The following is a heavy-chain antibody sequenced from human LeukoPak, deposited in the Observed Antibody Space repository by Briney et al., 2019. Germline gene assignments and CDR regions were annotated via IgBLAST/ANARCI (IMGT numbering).Heavy chain of an antibody. D-gene: IGHD1-26*01. J-gene: IGHJ4*02. CDR3: AKAPYGELLPYDY. Sequence: KTSETLSLTCAVYGGSFSGYYWSWIRQPPGKGLEWIGEINHSGSTNYNPSLKSRVTISVDTSKNQFSLKLSSVTAADTAVYYCAKAPYGELLPYDYWGQGTLVTVSS. V-gene: IGHV4-34*01. CDR1: GGSFSGYY. CDR2: INHSGST.